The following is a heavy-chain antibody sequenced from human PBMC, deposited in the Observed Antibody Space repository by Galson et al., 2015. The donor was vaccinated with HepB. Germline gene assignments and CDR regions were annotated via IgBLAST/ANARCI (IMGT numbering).Heavy chain of an antibody. J-gene: IGHJ6*02. V-gene: IGHV1-69*13. Sequence: SVKVSCKASGGTFSSYAISWVRQAPGQGLEWMGGIIPIFGTANYAQKFQGRVTITADESTSTAYTELSSLRSEDTAVYYCARTIFGVVINGSYYYYYGMDVWGQGTTVTVSS. CDR2: IIPIFGTA. D-gene: IGHD3-3*01. CDR3: ARTIFGVVINGSYYYYYGMDV. CDR1: GGTFSSYA.